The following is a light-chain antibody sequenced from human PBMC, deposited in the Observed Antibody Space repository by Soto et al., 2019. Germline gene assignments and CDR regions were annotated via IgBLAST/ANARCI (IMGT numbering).Light chain of an antibody. Sequence: DIQMTQSPSTLSASVGDRVTITCRASQSISNWLAWYQQKPGKAPKLLIYDASSLESGVPSRFSGSVSGTEFTLTISSLQPDDFATYYCHQYNSYSPLTFGGGTKVEIK. J-gene: IGKJ4*01. CDR2: DAS. V-gene: IGKV1-5*01. CDR3: HQYNSYSPLT. CDR1: QSISNW.